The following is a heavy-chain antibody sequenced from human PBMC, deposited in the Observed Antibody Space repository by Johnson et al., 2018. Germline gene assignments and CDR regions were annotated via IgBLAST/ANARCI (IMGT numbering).Heavy chain of an antibody. J-gene: IGHJ6*03. Sequence: QVQLQESGPGLVKPSETLSLTCTVSGGSISSYYWSWIRQPPGKGLEWIGYIYYSGSTNYNPSLKSRVTISVDTSKNQFSLKLSSVTAADTAVYYCARGETQYYYYYMDGWGKGTTVTVSS. CDR1: GGSISSYY. V-gene: IGHV4-59*12. CDR3: ARGETQYYYYYMDG. CDR2: IYYSGST.